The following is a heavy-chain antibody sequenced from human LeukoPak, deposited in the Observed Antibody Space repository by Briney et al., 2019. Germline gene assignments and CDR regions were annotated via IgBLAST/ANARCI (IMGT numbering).Heavy chain of an antibody. J-gene: IGHJ5*02. CDR1: GGSICSYY. V-gene: IGHV4-59*01. D-gene: IGHD3-3*01. CDR2: IYYSGST. Sequence: KSSETLSLTCTVSGGSICSYYWSWIRQPPGQGLEWIGYIYYSGSTNYNPSLKSRVTISVDTSKNQFSLKLSSVTAADTAVYYCARLNYYEPPHNWFDPWGQGTLVTVSS. CDR3: ARLNYYEPPHNWFDP.